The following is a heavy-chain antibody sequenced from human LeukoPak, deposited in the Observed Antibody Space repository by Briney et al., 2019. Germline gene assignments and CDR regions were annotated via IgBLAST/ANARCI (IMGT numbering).Heavy chain of an antibody. CDR1: GGTFSSYA. J-gene: IGHJ4*02. CDR2: IIPIFGTA. CDR3: ARGSYDILTGFDY. Sequence: GASVKVSCKASGGTFSSYAISWVRQAPGQGLEWMGGIIPIFGTANYAQKFQGRVTITTDESTSTAYMELSSLRSEDTAVYYCARGSYDILTGFDYWGQGTLVTASS. D-gene: IGHD3-9*01. V-gene: IGHV1-69*05.